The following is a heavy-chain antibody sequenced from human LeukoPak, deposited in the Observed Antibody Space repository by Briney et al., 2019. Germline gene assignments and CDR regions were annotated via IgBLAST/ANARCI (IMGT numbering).Heavy chain of an antibody. J-gene: IGHJ3*02. CDR2: IYNSGGT. V-gene: IGHV4-4*09. CDR3: ARVTGGNAFDI. D-gene: IGHD3-16*01. CDR1: GGSINNYY. Sequence: SETLSLTCTVSGGSINNYYWSWIRQPPGKGLGWIVYIYNSGGTDYNPSLKSRVTISADTSKNEFSLKLSSVTAADTAVYYCARVTGGNAFDIWGQGTMVTVSS.